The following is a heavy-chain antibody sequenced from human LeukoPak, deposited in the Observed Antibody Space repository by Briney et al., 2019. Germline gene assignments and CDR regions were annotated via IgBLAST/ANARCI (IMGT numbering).Heavy chain of an antibody. CDR1: GGSISSGSYY. CDR2: IYTSGST. Sequence: SETLSLTCTVSGGSISSGSYYWSWIRQPAGKGLEWIGRIYTSGSTNYNPSLKSRVTISVDTSKNQFSLKLSSVTAADTAVYYCARASRGHCSSTSCPPGVFDYWGQGTLVIVSS. J-gene: IGHJ4*02. CDR3: ARASRGHCSSTSCPPGVFDY. V-gene: IGHV4-61*02. D-gene: IGHD2-2*01.